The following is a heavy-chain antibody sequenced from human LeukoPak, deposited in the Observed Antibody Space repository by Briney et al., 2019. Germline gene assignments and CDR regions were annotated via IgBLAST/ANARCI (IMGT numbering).Heavy chain of an antibody. CDR1: GFTFSSYE. V-gene: IGHV3-48*03. J-gene: IGHJ5*02. CDR2: ISSSGSNI. Sequence: GGSLRRSCAASGFTFSSYEMNWVRQAPGKGLEGVSYISSSGSNIYYEDSVKGRFTISRDNAKNSLYLQMNSLRAEDTAVYYCARNQIPGYSSGWYRNWFDPWGQGTLVTVSS. CDR3: ARNQIPGYSSGWYRNWFDP. D-gene: IGHD6-19*01.